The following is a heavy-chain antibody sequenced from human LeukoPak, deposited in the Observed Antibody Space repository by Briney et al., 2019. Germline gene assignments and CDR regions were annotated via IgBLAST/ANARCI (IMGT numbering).Heavy chain of an antibody. CDR2: VSDSFNK. Sequence: GGSLRLSCAASGFTFSSYTMNWVRQAPGKGLEWVSTVSDSFNKHYSDSVKGRFTISRDNAGNSLYLQMNSLRDEDTAVYYCARDGLHTAHFDYWGQGTLVTVTS. J-gene: IGHJ4*02. CDR3: ARDGLHTAHFDY. CDR1: GFTFSSYT. V-gene: IGHV3-48*02. D-gene: IGHD5-18*01.